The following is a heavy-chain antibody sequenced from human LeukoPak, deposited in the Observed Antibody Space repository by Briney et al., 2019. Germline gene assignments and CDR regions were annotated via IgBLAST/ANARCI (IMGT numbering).Heavy chain of an antibody. CDR3: AKDYYDSSGFHGSAGYFDY. J-gene: IGHJ4*02. D-gene: IGHD3-22*01. Sequence: GGSLRLSCAASGFTFSSYGMHWVRQAPGKGLEWVAVIWYDGSNEYYVDSVKGRFTISRDNSKNTLYLQMNSLRAEDTAVYYCAKDYYDSSGFHGSAGYFDYWGQGTLVTVSS. CDR2: IWYDGSNE. V-gene: IGHV3-33*06. CDR1: GFTFSSYG.